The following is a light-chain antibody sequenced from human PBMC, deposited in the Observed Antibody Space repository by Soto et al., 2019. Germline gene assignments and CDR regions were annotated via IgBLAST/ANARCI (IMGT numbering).Light chain of an antibody. CDR2: DVR. Sequence: QSALTQPASVSGSPGQSITISCTGTSSDVGGYNFVSWYQQNPGKAPKFIIYDVRNRPSGVSNRFSGSRSGNTASLTISGLQAEDEADYYCSSYTSSSTVIFGGGTKLTVL. V-gene: IGLV2-14*03. CDR3: SSYTSSSTVI. J-gene: IGLJ2*01. CDR1: SSDVGGYNF.